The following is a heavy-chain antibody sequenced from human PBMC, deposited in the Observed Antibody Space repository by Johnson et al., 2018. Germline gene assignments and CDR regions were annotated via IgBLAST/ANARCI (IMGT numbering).Heavy chain of an antibody. CDR2: TSSDGNNK. Sequence: LLHAGGGVVHPGRSLRLCCAASRFTFSDYGMHWVRQAPGKGLEWVAVTSSDGNNKYYADSVKGRFTISRDNSKNTLYLQMNSLRAEDTAVYYWAKGGGGYPNYYYMDVWGKGTTVTVSS. V-gene: IGHV3-30*18. J-gene: IGHJ6*03. CDR1: RFTFSDYG. D-gene: IGHD1-26*01. CDR3: AKGGGGYPNYYYMDV.